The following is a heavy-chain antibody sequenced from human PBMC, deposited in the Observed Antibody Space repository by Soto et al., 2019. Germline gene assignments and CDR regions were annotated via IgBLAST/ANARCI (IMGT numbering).Heavy chain of an antibody. CDR1: GDAISNYY. Sequence: LQESGPRLVKPSETLSLNCSVSGDAISNYYWSWIRQTPGRGLEWIGCVHESGSTDYNPSLKGRVIISLHTSKSQFALSLRSATAADTATYYCARGTRALITSFFAYWGQGLPVAVSS. D-gene: IGHD1-20*01. J-gene: IGHJ4*02. CDR2: VHESGST. CDR3: ARGTRALITSFFAY. V-gene: IGHV4-59*03.